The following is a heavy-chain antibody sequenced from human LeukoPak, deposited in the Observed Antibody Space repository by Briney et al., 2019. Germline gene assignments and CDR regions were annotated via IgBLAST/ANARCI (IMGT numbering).Heavy chain of an antibody. Sequence: KTSETLSLTCAVSGYSIGSGYYWGWIRQPPGKGLEWIGSLYHSGSTDYNPSLKSRVTISLATSKNQFSLKLNSVTAADTAVYYCARWGEGGGFVVHAFDVWGQGSMVTVSS. J-gene: IGHJ3*01. CDR2: LYHSGST. CDR1: GYSIGSGYY. CDR3: ARWGEGGGFVVHAFDV. D-gene: IGHD2-15*01. V-gene: IGHV4-38-2*01.